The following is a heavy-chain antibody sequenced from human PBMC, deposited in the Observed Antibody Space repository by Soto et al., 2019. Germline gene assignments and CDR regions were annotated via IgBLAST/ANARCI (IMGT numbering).Heavy chain of an antibody. CDR2: IKEDGSLK. V-gene: IGHV3-7*01. CDR3: VRDSYTAHWHTAGEDY. CDR1: GFYITNYW. J-gene: IGHJ4*02. Sequence: DVQLVESGGGLVQPGGSLRLSCAASGFYITNYWMTWVRQAPGKGPEWVANIKEDGSLKFYVDSVRGRFTISRDNAKNSVYLEMSRLRAEDTDVYYCVRDSYTAHWHTAGEDYWGQGTLVTVSS. D-gene: IGHD2-2*02.